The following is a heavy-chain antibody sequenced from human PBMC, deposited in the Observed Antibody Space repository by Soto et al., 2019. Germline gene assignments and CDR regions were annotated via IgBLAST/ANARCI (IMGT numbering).Heavy chain of an antibody. CDR3: ARDLEARIAAAGKLFDY. Sequence: GGSLRLSCAASGFTFSSYAMHWVRQAPGKGLEWVAVISYDGSNKYYADSVKGRFTISRDNSKNTLYLQMNSLRAEDTAVYYCARDLEARIAAAGKLFDYWGQGTLVTVSS. V-gene: IGHV3-30-3*01. J-gene: IGHJ4*02. CDR1: GFTFSSYA. D-gene: IGHD6-13*01. CDR2: ISYDGSNK.